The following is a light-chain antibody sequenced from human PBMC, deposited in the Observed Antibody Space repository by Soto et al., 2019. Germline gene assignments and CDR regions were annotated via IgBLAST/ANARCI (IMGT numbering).Light chain of an antibody. CDR2: RAS. CDR1: QSVTSNY. CDR3: QQYRNSPFT. Sequence: EIVLTQSPGTLSLSPGERATLSCRASQSVTSNYLAWYQQKPGQAPRLLIYRASNRAAGIPDRFSGSGSGTDFNLTVSRLEPEDFAVYYCQQYRNSPFTFGPRTKVDIK. V-gene: IGKV3-20*01. J-gene: IGKJ3*01.